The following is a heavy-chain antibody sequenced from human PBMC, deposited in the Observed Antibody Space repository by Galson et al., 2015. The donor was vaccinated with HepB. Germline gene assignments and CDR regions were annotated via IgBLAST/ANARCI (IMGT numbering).Heavy chain of an antibody. Sequence: SVKVSCKASGGTFSSYAISWVRQAPGQGLEWMGGIIPIFGTANYAQKFQGRVTITADESTSTAYMELSSLRSEDTAVYYCATLSLHVDIVATRDRGNYYYYMDVWGKGTTVTVSS. V-gene: IGHV1-69*13. D-gene: IGHD5-12*01. CDR1: GGTFSSYA. J-gene: IGHJ6*03. CDR2: IIPIFGTA. CDR3: ATLSLHVDIVATRDRGNYYYYMDV.